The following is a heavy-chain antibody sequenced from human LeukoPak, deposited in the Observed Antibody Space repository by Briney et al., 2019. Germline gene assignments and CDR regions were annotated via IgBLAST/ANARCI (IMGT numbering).Heavy chain of an antibody. D-gene: IGHD5-24*01. CDR1: GFTFSSYG. Sequence: PGGSLRLSCAAPGFTFSSYGMHWVRQAPGKGLEWVAVIWYDGSNKYYADSVKGRFTISRDNSKNTLYLQMNSLRAEDTAVYYCARGHRWLQLSYYFDYWGQGTLVTVSS. J-gene: IGHJ4*02. CDR2: IWYDGSNK. CDR3: ARGHRWLQLSYYFDY. V-gene: IGHV3-33*01.